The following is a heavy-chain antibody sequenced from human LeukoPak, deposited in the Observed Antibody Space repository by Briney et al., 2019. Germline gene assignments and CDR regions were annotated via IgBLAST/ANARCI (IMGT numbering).Heavy chain of an antibody. CDR1: GFSFSSYS. Sequence: GGSLRLSCTASGFSFSSYSMNWVRQAPGKGLEWVANIKQDGSEKYYVDSVKGRFTISRDNAKNSLYLQMNSLRVEDTAVYYCARGVGDYGTFDYWAQGTLVTVSS. D-gene: IGHD4-17*01. J-gene: IGHJ4*02. CDR3: ARGVGDYGTFDY. V-gene: IGHV3-7*01. CDR2: IKQDGSEK.